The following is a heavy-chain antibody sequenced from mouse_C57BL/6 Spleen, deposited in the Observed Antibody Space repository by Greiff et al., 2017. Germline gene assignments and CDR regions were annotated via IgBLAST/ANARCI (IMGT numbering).Heavy chain of an antibody. J-gene: IGHJ2*01. D-gene: IGHD4-1*01. CDR2: IRRRGSDYAT. CDR3: VRDKTGTYLFDY. V-gene: IGHV10-3*01. Sequence: EVQFVESGGGLVQPKGSLKISCAASGFAFNTYAMHWVRQAPGKGLEWVARIRRRGSDYATYYAVSVKARFTISRDDSQSMLYLQMNSRKTEDTAMYYGVRDKTGTYLFDYWGQGTTRTVSS. CDR1: GFAFNTYA.